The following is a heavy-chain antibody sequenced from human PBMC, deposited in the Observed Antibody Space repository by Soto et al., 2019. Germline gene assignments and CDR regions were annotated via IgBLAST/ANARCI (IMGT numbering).Heavy chain of an antibody. D-gene: IGHD2-15*01. CDR3: ARGFRVAATRWWFDP. J-gene: IGHJ5*02. V-gene: IGHV1-18*01. CDR1: GYTFTSYD. CDR2: ISTYNGNT. Sequence: ASVKVSCKASGYTFTSYDISWVRQAPGQGLEWMGWISTYNGNTNYAQKLQGRVTMTTDTSTSTAYMELRSLRSDDTAVYYCARGFRVAATRWWFDPWGQGTLVTVYS.